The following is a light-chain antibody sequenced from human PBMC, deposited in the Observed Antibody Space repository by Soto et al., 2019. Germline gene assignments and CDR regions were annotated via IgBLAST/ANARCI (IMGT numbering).Light chain of an antibody. Sequence: EIVMTQSPVTLSVSPGERATLSCRASQSVSSKLAWYQQKPGQAPRLLIYGASTRATGIPARFSGSGSGTEFTLSISSLKSEDVEVDYCQQYNNWPQTFGQGTKLEIK. J-gene: IGKJ2*01. V-gene: IGKV3-15*01. CDR1: QSVSSK. CDR2: GAS. CDR3: QQYNNWPQT.